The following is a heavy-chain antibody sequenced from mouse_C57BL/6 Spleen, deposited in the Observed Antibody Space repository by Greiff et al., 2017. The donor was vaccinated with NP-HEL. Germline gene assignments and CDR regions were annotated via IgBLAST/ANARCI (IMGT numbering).Heavy chain of an antibody. J-gene: IGHJ3*01. CDR2: IWSGGST. CDR1: GFSLTSYG. Sequence: QVQLQQSGPGLVQPSQSLSITCTVSGFSLTSYGVHWVRQSPGKGLEWLGVIWSGGSTDYNAAFMSRLSITKDNSKSQVFFKMNSLQADDTAIDYCAKEDYDYGFFAYWGQGTLVTVSA. D-gene: IGHD2-4*01. V-gene: IGHV2-5*01. CDR3: AKEDYDYGFFAY.